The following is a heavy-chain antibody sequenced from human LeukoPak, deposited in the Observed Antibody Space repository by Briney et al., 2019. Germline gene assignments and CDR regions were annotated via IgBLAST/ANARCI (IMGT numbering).Heavy chain of an antibody. Sequence: YPSETLSLTCTVSGGSISSSSYYWGWIRQPPGKGLEWIGSIYYSGSTYYNPSLKSRVTISVDTSKNQFSLKLSSVTAADTAVYYCARDPSYCSGGSCYSGNWGQGTLVTVSS. CDR2: IYYSGST. D-gene: IGHD2-15*01. V-gene: IGHV4-39*07. CDR3: ARDPSYCSGGSCYSGN. J-gene: IGHJ4*02. CDR1: GGSISSSSYY.